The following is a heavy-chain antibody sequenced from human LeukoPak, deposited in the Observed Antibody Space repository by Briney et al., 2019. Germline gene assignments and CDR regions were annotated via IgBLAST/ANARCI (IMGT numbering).Heavy chain of an antibody. V-gene: IGHV3-21*04. CDR3: AKSNYYCSDSCQPDDAFDV. CDR1: GFTFSSYS. D-gene: IGHD2-15*01. Sequence: GGSLRLSCAASGFTFSSYSMNWVRQAPGKGLEWVSFISSSSSYIYYADSVKGRFTISRDNAKTSLYLQMNSLRAEDTAVYYCAKSNYYCSDSCQPDDAFDVWGQGTMVTVSS. CDR2: ISSSSSYI. J-gene: IGHJ3*01.